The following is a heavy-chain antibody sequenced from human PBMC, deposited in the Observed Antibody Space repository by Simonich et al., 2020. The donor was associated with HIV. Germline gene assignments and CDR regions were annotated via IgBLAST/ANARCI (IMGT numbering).Heavy chain of an antibody. Sequence: QLQLQESGPGLVKPSETLSLTCTVSGGSISSSSYYWGWIRQPPGKGLEWIGSINYSGSTYYHPSLKSRVTISVDTSKNQFSLKLSSVTAADTAVYYCARREDEAIGGYFDYWGQGTLVTVSS. CDR1: GGSISSSSYY. CDR2: INYSGST. CDR3: ARREDEAIGGYFDY. V-gene: IGHV4-39*01. J-gene: IGHJ4*02.